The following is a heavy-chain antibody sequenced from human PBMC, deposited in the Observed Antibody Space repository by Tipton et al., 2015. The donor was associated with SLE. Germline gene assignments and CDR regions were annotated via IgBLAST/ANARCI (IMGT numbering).Heavy chain of an antibody. V-gene: IGHV4-30-2*01. CDR2: TYHSGSS. J-gene: IGHJ4*02. CDR3: ARGERD. CDR1: GFTFSDYY. Sequence: LRLSCAASGFTFSDYYWSWIRQPPGKGLEWIGYTYHSGSSYYNSSLKSRVTISVGRSKNQFSLRLSSVTAADTAVYYCARGERDWGQGTLVTVSS.